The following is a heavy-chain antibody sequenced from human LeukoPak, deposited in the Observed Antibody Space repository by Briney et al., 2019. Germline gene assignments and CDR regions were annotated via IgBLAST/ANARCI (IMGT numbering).Heavy chain of an antibody. V-gene: IGHV1-69*06. CDR1: GGTFSSYA. J-gene: IGHJ4*02. CDR2: IIPIFGTA. CDR3: ARGGDYCSSTSCYLWFDY. Sequence: ASVTVSCKASGGTFSSYAISWVRQAPGQGIEWMGGIIPIFGTANYAQKFQGRVTITADKSTSTAYMELSSLRSEDTAVYYCARGGDYCSSTSCYLWFDYWGQGTLVTVSS. D-gene: IGHD2-2*01.